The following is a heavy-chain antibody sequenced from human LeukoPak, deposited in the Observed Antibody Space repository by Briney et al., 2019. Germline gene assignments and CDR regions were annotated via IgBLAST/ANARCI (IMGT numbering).Heavy chain of an antibody. CDR2: IYNSGTT. Sequence: SETLSLTCTVSGGSFSSANYYWSWLRQPPGKGLEWIGYIYNSGTTSYNPSLKSRVTISLDMSRNQFSLKVNSVTAADTAVYYCARDTYSGTYAGSGTGYWGQGALVTVSS. CDR1: GGSFSSANYY. CDR3: ARDTYSGTYAGSGTGY. D-gene: IGHD1-26*01. V-gene: IGHV4-61*01. J-gene: IGHJ4*02.